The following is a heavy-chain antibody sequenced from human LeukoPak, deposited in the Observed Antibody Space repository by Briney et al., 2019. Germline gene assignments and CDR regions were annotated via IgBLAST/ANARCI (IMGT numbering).Heavy chain of an antibody. V-gene: IGHV4-34*01. CDR3: ASPSPAVTTRTDLSFDY. CDR2: INHSGSI. Sequence: PSETLSLTCAVYGGSFSGYYWSWIRQPPGKGLEWIGEINHSGSINYNPSLKSRVTISVDTSKNQFSLKLSSVTAADTAVYYCASPSPAVTTRTDLSFDYWGQGTLVTVSS. J-gene: IGHJ4*02. D-gene: IGHD4-17*01. CDR1: GGSFSGYY.